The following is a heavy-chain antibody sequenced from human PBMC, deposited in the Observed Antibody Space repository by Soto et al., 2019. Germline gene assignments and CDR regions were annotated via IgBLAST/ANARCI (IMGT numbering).Heavy chain of an antibody. CDR3: ERGYSGYDWNYFDY. CDR2: IYSGGST. CDR1: EFVVSSNY. V-gene: IGHV3-66*01. D-gene: IGHD5-12*01. Sequence: PGGPRRVYRGVSEFVVSSNYRSLVRQAPGKGLEWVSVIYSGGSTYYADSVKGRFTISRDNSKNTLYLQMNSLRAEDTAVYYCERGYSGYDWNYFDYLGQGTLVTVS. J-gene: IGHJ4*02.